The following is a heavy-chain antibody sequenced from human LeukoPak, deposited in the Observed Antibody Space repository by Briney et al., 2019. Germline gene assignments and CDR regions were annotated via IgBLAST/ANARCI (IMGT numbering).Heavy chain of an antibody. V-gene: IGHV3-21*01. CDR3: ARTAGVLSDYYYYMDL. Sequence: GGSLRLSCAASGFTFSSFSMNWVRQAPGKGLEWVSFISSSSSYIYYADSVKGRFTISRDNAKNSLYLQMNSLRAEDTAVYSCARTAGVLSDYYYYMDLWGKGTTVTVSS. CDR1: GFTFSSFS. CDR2: ISSSSSYI. J-gene: IGHJ6*03. D-gene: IGHD2-2*01.